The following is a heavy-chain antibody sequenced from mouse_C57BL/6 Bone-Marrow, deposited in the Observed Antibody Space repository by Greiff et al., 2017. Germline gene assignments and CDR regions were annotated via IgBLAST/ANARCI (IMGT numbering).Heavy chain of an antibody. Sequence: QVQLQQPGAELVRPGSSVKLSCKASGYTFTSYWMDWVKPRPGQGLEWIGNIYPSDSETHYNQKFKDKATLTVDKSSSTAYMQISRLTSEDSAVYDCARVLYINYDRAMDYWGQGTAVTVSS. D-gene: IGHD2-5*01. CDR3: ARVLYINYDRAMDY. V-gene: IGHV1-61*01. J-gene: IGHJ4*01. CDR1: GYTFTSYW. CDR2: IYPSDSET.